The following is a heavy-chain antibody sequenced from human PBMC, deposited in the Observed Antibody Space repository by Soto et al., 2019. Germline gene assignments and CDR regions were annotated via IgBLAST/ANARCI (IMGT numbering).Heavy chain of an antibody. CDR2: ISYDGSNK. D-gene: IGHD2-2*01. J-gene: IGHJ6*02. Sequence: PGGSLRLSCAASGFTFSSYAMHWVRQAPGKGLEWVAVISYDGSNKYYADSVKGRFTISRDNSKNTLYLQMNSLRAEDTAVYYCARAGKYQLLSMDVWGQGTTVTVSS. V-gene: IGHV3-30-3*01. CDR1: GFTFSSYA. CDR3: ARAGKYQLLSMDV.